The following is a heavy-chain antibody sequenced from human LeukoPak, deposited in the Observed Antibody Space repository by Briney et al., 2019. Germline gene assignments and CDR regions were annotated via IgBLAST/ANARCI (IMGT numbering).Heavy chain of an antibody. CDR1: GYTFTGYY. CDR2: INPNSGGT. CDR3: ARGANGYKTRDYYMDV. D-gene: IGHD5-24*01. V-gene: IGHV1-2*02. J-gene: IGHJ6*03. Sequence: ASVKVSCKASGYTFTGYYMHWVRQAPGQGLEWMGWINPNSGGTNYAQKLQGRVTMTRDTSISTAYMELSSLRSEDTAVYYCARGANGYKTRDYYMDVWGKGTTVTISS.